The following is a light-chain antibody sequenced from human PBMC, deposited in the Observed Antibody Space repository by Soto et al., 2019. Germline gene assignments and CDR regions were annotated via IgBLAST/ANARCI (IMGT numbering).Light chain of an antibody. J-gene: IGKJ3*01. CDR1: QNIATY. Sequence: DIQMTQSPSSLSASVGDRVTITCRASQNIATYLNWYQQTPGKAPKLLIYTASTLQSGVPSRFSGSGSGTEFTLTINGLQPEDFATYYCHQTFSTPPFTFGPGTQVDVK. V-gene: IGKV1-39*01. CDR3: HQTFSTPPFT. CDR2: TAS.